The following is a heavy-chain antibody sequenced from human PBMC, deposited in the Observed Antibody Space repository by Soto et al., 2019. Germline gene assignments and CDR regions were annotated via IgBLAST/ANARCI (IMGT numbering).Heavy chain of an antibody. D-gene: IGHD3-10*01. CDR1: GTSISSSYW. CDR2: MYHSGIA. CDR3: AREGVYGSGNYIGP. J-gene: IGHJ5*02. Sequence: KTSETLSLTCVVSGTSISSSYWWTWVRQAPGKGLEWIGEMYHSGIANYNPSLKSRVTISVDKSNNQFSLKLSSVTAADTAVYYCAREGVYGSGNYIGPLGQGALVTVSS. V-gene: IGHV4-4*02.